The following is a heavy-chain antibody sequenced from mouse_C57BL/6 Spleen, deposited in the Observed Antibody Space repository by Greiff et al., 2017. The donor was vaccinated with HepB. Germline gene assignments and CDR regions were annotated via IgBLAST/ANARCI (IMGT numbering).Heavy chain of an antibody. CDR3: ARGGPYDYDGNWYFDV. D-gene: IGHD2-4*01. CDR2: INPSNGGT. J-gene: IGHJ1*03. V-gene: IGHV1-53*01. CDR1: GYTFTSYW. Sequence: QVQLQQPGTELVKPGASVKLSCKASGYTFTSYWMHWVKQRPGQGLEWIGNINPSNGGTNYNEKFKSKATLTVDKSSSTAYMQLSSLTSEDSAVYYCARGGPYDYDGNWYFDVWGTGTTVTVSS.